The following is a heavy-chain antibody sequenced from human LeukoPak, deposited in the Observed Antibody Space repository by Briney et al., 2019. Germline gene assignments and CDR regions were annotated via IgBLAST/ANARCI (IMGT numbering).Heavy chain of an antibody. J-gene: IGHJ4*02. V-gene: IGHV4-34*01. CDR1: GGSFSGYY. D-gene: IGHD4/OR15-4a*01. CDR3: ARGDYGHCIDY. CDR2: INHSGST. Sequence: SETLSLTCAVYGGSFSGYYWSWIRQPPGKGLEWIGEINHSGSTNYNPSLKSRVTISVDTSKNQFSLKLSSVTAADTAVYYCARGDYGHCIDYWGQGTLVNVSS.